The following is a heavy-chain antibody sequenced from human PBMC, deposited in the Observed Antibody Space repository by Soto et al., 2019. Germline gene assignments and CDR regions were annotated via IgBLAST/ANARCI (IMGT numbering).Heavy chain of an antibody. CDR3: ARGIRATGNFDY. Sequence: ASVKVSCKASGGTFSSYAISWVRQAPGQGLEWMGGLIPIFGTANYAQKFQGRVTITADKSTSTAYMELSSLRSEDTAVYYCARGIRATGNFDYWGQGTLVTVSS. CDR1: GGTFSSYA. CDR2: LIPIFGTA. V-gene: IGHV1-69*06. J-gene: IGHJ4*02. D-gene: IGHD3-10*01.